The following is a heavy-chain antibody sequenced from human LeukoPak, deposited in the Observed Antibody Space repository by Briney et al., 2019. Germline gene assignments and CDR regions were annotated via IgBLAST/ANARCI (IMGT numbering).Heavy chain of an antibody. J-gene: IGHJ4*02. CDR3: AKDRWAIDY. CDR2: ISGSGGST. Sequence: GGTLRLSCAASGFTFSSYGMSWVRQAPGKGLEWVSAISGSGGSTYYADSVKGRFTISRDNSKNTMYLQMNSLRAEDTAVYYCAKDRWAIDYWGQGTLVTVSS. D-gene: IGHD6-13*01. CDR1: GFTFSSYG. V-gene: IGHV3-23*01.